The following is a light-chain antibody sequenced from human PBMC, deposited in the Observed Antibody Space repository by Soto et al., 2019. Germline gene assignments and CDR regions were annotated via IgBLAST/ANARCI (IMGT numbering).Light chain of an antibody. J-gene: IGKJ4*01. V-gene: IGKV3-11*01. CDR2: DAS. CDR3: QQRSNWPFT. Sequence: EIVFTQSPATLSLSPGERATLSCRASQSVSSYLAWYQQKPGQAPRLLIYDASNRATGIPARFSGSGSGTDFTLTISSLEPEDFAVYYCQQRSNWPFTFGGGTKGDI. CDR1: QSVSSY.